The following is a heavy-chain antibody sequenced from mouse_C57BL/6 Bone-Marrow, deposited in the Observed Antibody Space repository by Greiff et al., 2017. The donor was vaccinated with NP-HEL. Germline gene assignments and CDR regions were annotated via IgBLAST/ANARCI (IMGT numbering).Heavy chain of an antibody. Sequence: VQLQQSGPELVKPGASVKISCKASGYTFTDYYMNWVKQSHGKSLEWIGDINPNNGGTSFNQKFKGKATLTVDKSSSTAYMELRSLTSEDSAVYYCARRVYYYGSSYGYWGQGTTLTVSS. V-gene: IGHV1-26*01. CDR2: INPNNGGT. CDR1: GYTFTDYY. J-gene: IGHJ2*01. CDR3: ARRVYYYGSSYGY. D-gene: IGHD1-1*01.